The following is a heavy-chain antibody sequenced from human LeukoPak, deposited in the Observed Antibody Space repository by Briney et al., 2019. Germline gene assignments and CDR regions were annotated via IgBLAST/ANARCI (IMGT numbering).Heavy chain of an antibody. Sequence: GESLKISCAASEFTFTTYGMHWVRQAPGKGLEWVAFIHYDGSNIYYADYVKGRFTISRDISKNTLYLQMDSLRAEDTAIYYCARDWKTNSFDYWGQGTLVTVSS. V-gene: IGHV3-30*02. CDR1: EFTFTTYG. J-gene: IGHJ4*02. D-gene: IGHD1-1*01. CDR3: ARDWKTNSFDY. CDR2: IHYDGSNI.